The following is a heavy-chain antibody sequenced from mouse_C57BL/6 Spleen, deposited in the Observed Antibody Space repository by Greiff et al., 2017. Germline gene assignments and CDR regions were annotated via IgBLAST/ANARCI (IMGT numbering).Heavy chain of an antibody. J-gene: IGHJ1*03. D-gene: IGHD2-1*01. Sequence: VKLQESGAELARPGASVKMSCKASGYTFTSYTMHWVKQRPGQGLEWIGYINPSSGYTKYNQKFKDKATLAADKSSSTAYMQLSSLTSVDSAVYHCAGGGGKYEGYFDVWGTGTTVTVSS. V-gene: IGHV1-4*01. CDR1: GYTFTSYT. CDR2: INPSSGYT. CDR3: AGGGGKYEGYFDV.